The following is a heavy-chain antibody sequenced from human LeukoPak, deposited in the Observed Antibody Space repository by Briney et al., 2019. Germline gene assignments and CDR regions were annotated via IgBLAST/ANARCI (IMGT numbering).Heavy chain of an antibody. CDR2: INPNSGGT. D-gene: IGHD3-22*01. V-gene: IGHV1-2*02. CDR1: GYTFTGYY. J-gene: IGHJ3*02. CDR3: ARDNPYYYDSSGYYMSVSAFDI. Sequence: GASVKVSCKASGYTFTGYYMHWVRQAPGQGLEWMGWINPNSGGTNYAQKFQGRVTMTRDTSISTAYMELSRLRSDDTAVYYCARDNPYYYDSSGYYMSVSAFDIWGQGTMVTVSS.